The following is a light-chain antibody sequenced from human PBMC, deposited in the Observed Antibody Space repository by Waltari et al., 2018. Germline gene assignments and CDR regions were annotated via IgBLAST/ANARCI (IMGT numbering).Light chain of an antibody. V-gene: IGLV2-14*03. CDR2: DVS. CDR1: SSDIGYYDY. CDR3: SSFTSTNTLL. Sequence: QSALTQPASVSGSPGQSITISCTGTSSDIGYYDYVSWYQQHPGKAPKLIIYDVSERPSGFSNRFSGSKSGNTASLTISGLQAEDEADYYCSSFTSTNTLLFGGGTKLTVL. J-gene: IGLJ2*01.